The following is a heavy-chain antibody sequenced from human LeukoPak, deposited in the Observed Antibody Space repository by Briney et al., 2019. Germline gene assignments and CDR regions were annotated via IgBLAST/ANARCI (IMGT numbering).Heavy chain of an antibody. CDR1: GGSISSGTYY. D-gene: IGHD2-2*01. V-gene: IGHV4-61*02. CDR2: VYTSGNT. Sequence: SETLSLTCTVSGGSISSGTYYWSWIRQPAGKGLEWLGRVYTSGNTNCNPSLKSRVAISVDTSNNQFSLQLSSVTAADTAVYYCASTIQHAFDSWGQGTMVTVSS. CDR3: ASTIQHAFDS. J-gene: IGHJ3*02.